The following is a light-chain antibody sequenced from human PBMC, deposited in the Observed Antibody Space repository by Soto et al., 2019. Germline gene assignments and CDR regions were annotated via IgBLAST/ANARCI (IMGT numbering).Light chain of an antibody. CDR3: QSYDSSLSAYV. Sequence: QSVLTQPPSVSGAPGQRVTISCTGSSSNIGAGYDLHWYQQLPGTAPKLLIYGNSNRPSGVPDRFSGSKSGTSASLAITGLQAEDEADYYCQSYDSSLSAYVFGTGIKVTVL. CDR1: SSNIGAGYD. CDR2: GNS. V-gene: IGLV1-40*01. J-gene: IGLJ1*01.